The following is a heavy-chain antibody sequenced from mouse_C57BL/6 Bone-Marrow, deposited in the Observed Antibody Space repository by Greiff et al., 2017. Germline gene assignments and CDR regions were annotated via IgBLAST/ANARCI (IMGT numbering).Heavy chain of an antibody. J-gene: IGHJ3*01. CDR2: SRNKANDYTT. CDR1: GFTFSDFY. D-gene: IGHD2-5*01. Sequence: EVKVVESGGGLVQSGRSLRLSCATSGFTFSDFYMEWVRQAPGKGLEWIAASRNKANDYTTEYSASVKGRFIVSRDTSQSILYLQMNALRAEDTAIYYCARAPYSNYAYWGQGTLVTVSA. V-gene: IGHV7-1*01. CDR3: ARAPYSNYAY.